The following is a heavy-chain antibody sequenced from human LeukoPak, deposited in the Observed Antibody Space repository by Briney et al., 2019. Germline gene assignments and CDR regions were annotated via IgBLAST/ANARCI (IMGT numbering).Heavy chain of an antibody. CDR3: ARSRGTYSFDY. J-gene: IGHJ4*02. D-gene: IGHD3-10*01. Sequence: ASVTVSLMASRYAFTDYYMQWVRQAPGQGREWIGSINPNSGATTSAQKFQGRVTMTRDTAISTAYMDLPRLTSDDTAVYYCARSRGTYSFDYWGQGALVTVSS. CDR1: RYAFTDYY. V-gene: IGHV1-2*02. CDR2: INPNSGAT.